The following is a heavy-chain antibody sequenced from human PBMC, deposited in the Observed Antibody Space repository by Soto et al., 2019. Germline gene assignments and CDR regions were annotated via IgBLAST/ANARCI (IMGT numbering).Heavy chain of an antibody. D-gene: IGHD6-19*01. CDR1: VVTFSSYA. V-gene: IGHV3-30-3*01. J-gene: IGHJ6*02. CDR2: ISSDGSNK. Sequence: QVQLVESGGGVVQPGRSLRLSCAASVVTFSSYAMHWVRQAPGKGLEWVAVISSDGSNKYYADSVKGRFTISRDNSKNTLYLQMNRLRDEDTAVYYCERARRIAVAGTTRYYYDYGMDVCGQGTTVTFSS. CDR3: ERARRIAVAGTTRYYYDYGMDV.